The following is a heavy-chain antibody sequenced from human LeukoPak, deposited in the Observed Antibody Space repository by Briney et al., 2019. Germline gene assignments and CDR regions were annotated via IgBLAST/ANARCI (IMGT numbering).Heavy chain of an antibody. CDR1: GGSFSGYY. V-gene: IGHV4-34*01. Sequence: PSETLSLTCAVYGGSFSGYYWSWIRQPPGKGLEWIGEINHSGSTNYNPSLKSRVTISVDTSKNQFSLKLSSVTAADTAVYYCARGAPVLLWFGELRNWFDPWGQGTLVTVSS. D-gene: IGHD3-10*01. CDR2: INHSGST. J-gene: IGHJ5*02. CDR3: ARGAPVLLWFGELRNWFDP.